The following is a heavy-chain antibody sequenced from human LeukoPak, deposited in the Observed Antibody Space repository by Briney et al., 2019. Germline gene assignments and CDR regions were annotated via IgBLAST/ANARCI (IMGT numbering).Heavy chain of an antibody. CDR3: TTGRRYQLYDY. J-gene: IGHJ4*02. D-gene: IGHD1-1*01. V-gene: IGHV1-24*01. Sequence: ASVKVSCKVFGNTLTELSMHLGRQAPGKGLESMGGFAPEDGETIYAQQFQGRLTMTEDTSTDTAYMELSRLTSEDTAVFYCTTGRRYQLYDYWGQGTLVTVSS. CDR1: GNTLTELS. CDR2: FAPEDGET.